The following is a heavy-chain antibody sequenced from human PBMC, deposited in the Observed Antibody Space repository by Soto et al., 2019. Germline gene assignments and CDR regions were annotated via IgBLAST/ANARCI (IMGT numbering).Heavy chain of an antibody. Sequence: TSETLSLTCDVYGGSFSGYYWSWIRQPPGKGLEWIGEINHSGSTNYNPSLKSRVTISVDTSKNQFSLKLNSVTGADTAVYYCASVGDYFGSRTFRTPDFWGQGTLVTVSS. CDR2: INHSGST. D-gene: IGHD3-10*01. J-gene: IGHJ4*02. V-gene: IGHV4-34*01. CDR3: ASVGDYFGSRTFRTPDF. CDR1: GGSFSGYY.